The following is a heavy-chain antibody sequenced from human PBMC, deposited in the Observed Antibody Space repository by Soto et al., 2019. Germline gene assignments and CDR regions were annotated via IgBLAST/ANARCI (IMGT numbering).Heavy chain of an antibody. CDR2: IYSGGST. CDR1: GFTVSSNY. J-gene: IGHJ6*02. Sequence: EVQLVESGGGLVQPGGSLRLSCAASGFTVSSNYMSWVRQAPGKGLEWVSVIYSGGSTYYADSVKGRFTISRDNSKNTLYLQMNSLRAEDTAVYYCARERSSAAGTIYGMDVWGQGTTVTVSS. V-gene: IGHV3-66*01. CDR3: ARERSSAAGTIYGMDV. D-gene: IGHD6-13*01.